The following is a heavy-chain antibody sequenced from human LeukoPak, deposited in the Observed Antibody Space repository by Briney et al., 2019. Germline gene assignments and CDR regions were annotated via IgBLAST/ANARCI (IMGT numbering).Heavy chain of an antibody. CDR1: GGSISSYY. D-gene: IGHD2-21*02. V-gene: IGHV4-59*08. J-gene: IGHJ4*02. CDR3: ARHGVVTAIPDY. Sequence: PSETLSLTCTVSGGSISSYYWSWIRQPPGKGLEWIGYIYYSGSTNYNPSLKSRVTISVDTSKNQFSLKLSSVTAADTAVYYCARHGVVTAIPDYWGQGTLVTASS. CDR2: IYYSGST.